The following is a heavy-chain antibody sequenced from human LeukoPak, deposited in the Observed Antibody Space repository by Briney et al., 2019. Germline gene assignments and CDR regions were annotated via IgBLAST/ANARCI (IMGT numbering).Heavy chain of an antibody. V-gene: IGHV1-69*06. CDR1: GGTFSSYA. CDR2: IIPIFGTA. CDR3: ARGRGDSDYYYYMDV. D-gene: IGHD2-21*02. J-gene: IGHJ6*03. Sequence: ASVKVSCKASGGTFSSYAISWVRQAPGQGLEWMGGIIPIFGTANYAQKFQGRVTITADKSTSTAYMELSSLRSEDTAVYYCARGRGDSDYYYYMDVWGKGTTVTVSS.